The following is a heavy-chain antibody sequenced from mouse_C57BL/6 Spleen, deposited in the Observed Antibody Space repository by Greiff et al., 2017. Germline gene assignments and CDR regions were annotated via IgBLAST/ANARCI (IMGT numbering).Heavy chain of an antibody. V-gene: IGHV1-69*01. D-gene: IGHD1-1*01. CDR1: GYTFTSYW. CDR3: ARHGSSYEYYAIDY. Sequence: QVQLQQPGAELVMPGASVKLSCKASGYTFTSYWMHWVKQRPGQGLEWIGEIDPSDSYTNYNQKFQGKSTLTVDKSSSPAYMQLSSLTSEDSAVYYCARHGSSYEYYAIDYWGQGTSVTVSS. J-gene: IGHJ4*01. CDR2: IDPSDSYT.